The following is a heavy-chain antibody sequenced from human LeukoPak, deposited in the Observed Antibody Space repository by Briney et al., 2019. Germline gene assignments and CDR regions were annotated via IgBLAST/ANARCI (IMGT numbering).Heavy chain of an antibody. V-gene: IGHV1-2*02. CDR1: GYTFTGYY. CDR3: ARDWEGLGEYWYFDL. Sequence: ASVKVSCKASGYTFTGYYMHWVRQAPGQGLEWMGWINPNSGGTNYAQRFQGRVTMTRDTSISTAYMELSRLRSDDTAVYYCARDWEGLGEYWYFDLWGRGTLVTVSS. CDR2: INPNSGGT. D-gene: IGHD1-26*01. J-gene: IGHJ2*01.